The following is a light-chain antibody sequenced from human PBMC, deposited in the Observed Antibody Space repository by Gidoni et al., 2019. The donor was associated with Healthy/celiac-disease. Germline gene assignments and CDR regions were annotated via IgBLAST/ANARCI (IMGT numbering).Light chain of an antibody. CDR1: SSNIGSNT. J-gene: IGLJ3*02. V-gene: IGLV1-44*01. Sequence: QSLLTQPPTASAPPRQRVTISCSGSSSNIGSNTLNWYHQLPGTAPKLLMYSNNQRPSRVPDRFSGSKSGTSASLASSGLQSEDEADYYCAAWDDSLNGWVFGGGTKLTVL. CDR2: SNN. CDR3: AAWDDSLNGWV.